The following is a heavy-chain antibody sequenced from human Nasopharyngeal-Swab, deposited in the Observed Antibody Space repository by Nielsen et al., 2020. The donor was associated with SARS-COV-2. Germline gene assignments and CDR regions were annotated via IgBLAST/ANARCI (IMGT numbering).Heavy chain of an antibody. Sequence: ASVKVSCKASGYTFTSYAMKWVRQAPGQGLEWMGWINTNTGNPTYAQGFTGRFVFYLDTSVSTAYLQISSLKAEDTAVYYCARDEKSQGIFGVVISGQWWFDPWGQGTLVTVSS. CDR1: GYTFTSYA. CDR2: INTNTGNP. V-gene: IGHV7-4-1*02. CDR3: ARDEKSQGIFGVVISGQWWFDP. D-gene: IGHD3-3*01. J-gene: IGHJ5*02.